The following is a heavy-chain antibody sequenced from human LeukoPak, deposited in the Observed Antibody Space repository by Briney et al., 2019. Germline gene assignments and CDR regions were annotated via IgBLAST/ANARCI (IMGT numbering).Heavy chain of an antibody. CDR1: GGSISSSSYY. CDR3: ASLYYYGSGSYFFRHFDY. V-gene: IGHV4-39*07. CDR2: IYYSGST. D-gene: IGHD3-10*01. J-gene: IGHJ4*02. Sequence: SETLSLTCTVSGGSISSSSYYWGWIRQPPGKGLEWIGSIYYSGSTYYNPSLKSRVTISVDTSKNQFSLKLSSVTAADTAVYYCASLYYYGSGSYFFRHFDYWGQGTLVTVSS.